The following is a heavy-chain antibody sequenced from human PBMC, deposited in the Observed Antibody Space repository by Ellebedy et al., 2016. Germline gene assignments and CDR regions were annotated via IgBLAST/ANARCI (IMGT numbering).Heavy chain of an antibody. D-gene: IGHD1-7*01. Sequence: GGSLRLSXAASGFTFSNAWMSWVRQAPGKGLEWVGRIKSKTDGGTTDYAAPVKGRFTISRDDSKNTLYLQMNSLKTEDTAVYYCTTLDGGEELELRYHYYYYMDVWGKGTTVTVSS. CDR1: GFTFSNAW. V-gene: IGHV3-15*01. CDR2: IKSKTDGGTT. J-gene: IGHJ6*03. CDR3: TTLDGGEELELRYHYYYYMDV.